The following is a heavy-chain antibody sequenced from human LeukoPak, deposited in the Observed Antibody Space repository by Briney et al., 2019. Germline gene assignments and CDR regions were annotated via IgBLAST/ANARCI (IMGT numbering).Heavy chain of an antibody. CDR1: GYTFTAYY. D-gene: IGHD5-24*01. V-gene: IGHV1-2*02. CDR2: INSNSGGT. CDR3: ARGPPMATRSYYFDY. J-gene: IGHJ4*02. Sequence: GASVKVSCKASGYTFTAYYIHWVRQAPGQGLEWMGWINSNSGGTNYAQKFQGRVTMTRDMSISTAYMEVSRLRFGDTAVYYCARGPPMATRSYYFDYWGQGTPVTVSS.